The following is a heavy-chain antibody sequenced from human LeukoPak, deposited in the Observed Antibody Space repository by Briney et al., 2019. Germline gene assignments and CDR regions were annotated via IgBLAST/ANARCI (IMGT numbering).Heavy chain of an antibody. V-gene: IGHV3-30*18. Sequence: HPGRSLRLSCAASGLTFSNHGMHWVRQAPGKGLEWVAMITSDGNNKYYADSVNDRFTISRDDSKNTLYLQMNSLRDEDTAVYYCAKDKIFRYLDYWGQGALVTVTS. CDR1: GLTFSNHG. CDR2: ITSDGNNK. J-gene: IGHJ4*02. D-gene: IGHD2/OR15-2a*01. CDR3: AKDKIFRYLDY.